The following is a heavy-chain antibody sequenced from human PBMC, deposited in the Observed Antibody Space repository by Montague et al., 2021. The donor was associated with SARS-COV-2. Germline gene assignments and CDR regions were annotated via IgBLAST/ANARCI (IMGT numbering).Heavy chain of an antibody. Sequence: SETLSLTCAVYGGSFSVYYWSWLRQSPRSGLEWIAEINHSGTANYNPSLKSRVTISVDTSKNQFSLKLSSVSVADTAVYYCARGGGNSADYYNYTMDVWGQGTTVTVSS. CDR1: GGSFSVYY. J-gene: IGHJ6*02. CDR3: ARGGGNSADYYNYTMDV. CDR2: INHSGTA. D-gene: IGHD4-23*01. V-gene: IGHV4-34*01.